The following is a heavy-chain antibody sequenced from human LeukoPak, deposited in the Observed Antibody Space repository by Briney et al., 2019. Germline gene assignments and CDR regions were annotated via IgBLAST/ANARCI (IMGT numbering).Heavy chain of an antibody. D-gene: IGHD5-18*01. Sequence: GRSLRLSCAASGFTFSSYAMHWVRQAPGKGLEWVAVISYDGSNKYYADSVKGRFTISRDNSKNTLYLQMNSLRAEDTAVYYCARNRGVDTAMVDAFDIWGQGTMVTVSS. V-gene: IGHV3-30-3*01. J-gene: IGHJ3*02. CDR1: GFTFSSYA. CDR2: ISYDGSNK. CDR3: ARNRGVDTAMVDAFDI.